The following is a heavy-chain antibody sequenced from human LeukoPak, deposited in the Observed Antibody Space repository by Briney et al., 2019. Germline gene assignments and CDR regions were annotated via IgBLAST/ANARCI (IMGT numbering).Heavy chain of an antibody. V-gene: IGHV3-23*01. D-gene: IGHD6-13*01. J-gene: IGHJ4*02. CDR1: GFTFSNYA. CDR2: ISGSGDST. CDR3: AKDPRYSSSWYRSDY. Sequence: HAGGSLRLSCAASGFTFSNYAMRWVRQAPGKGLEWVSGISGSGDSTYYADSVKGRFTISRDNSKNTLYLQMNSLRAEDTAVYYCAKDPRYSSSWYRSDYWGQGTLVTVSS.